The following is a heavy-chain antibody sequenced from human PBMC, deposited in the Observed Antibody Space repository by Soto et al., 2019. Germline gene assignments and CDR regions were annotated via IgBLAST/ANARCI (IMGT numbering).Heavy chain of an antibody. V-gene: IGHV1-69*13. J-gene: IGHJ4*02. CDR2: IIPIFGTA. Sequence: SVKVSCKASGGTFSSHAISWVRQAPGQGLEWMGGIIPIFGTANYAQKFQGRVTITADESTSTAYMELSSLRSEDTAVYYCARDSVMTTVTTFYYWGQGTLVTVSS. CDR1: GGTFSSHA. CDR3: ARDSVMTTVTTFYY. D-gene: IGHD4-17*01.